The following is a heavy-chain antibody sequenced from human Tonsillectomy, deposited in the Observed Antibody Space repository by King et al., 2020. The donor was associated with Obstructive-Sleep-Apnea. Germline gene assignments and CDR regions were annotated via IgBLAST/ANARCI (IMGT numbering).Heavy chain of an antibody. CDR2: ISYDGSNK. V-gene: IGHV3-30-3*01. D-gene: IGHD5-12*01. Sequence: VQLVESGGGVVQPGRSLRLSCAASGFTFSSYAMHWVRQAPGKGLEWVAVISYDGSNKYYAYSVKGRFTISRDNSKTTLYLQMNSLRAEDTAVYYCAREREVYSGYDLGADYWGQGTLVTVSS. CDR1: GFTFSSYA. J-gene: IGHJ4*02. CDR3: AREREVYSGYDLGADY.